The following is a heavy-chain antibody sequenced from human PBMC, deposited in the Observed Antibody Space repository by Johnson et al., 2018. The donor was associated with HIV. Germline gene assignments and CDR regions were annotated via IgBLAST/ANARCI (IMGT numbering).Heavy chain of an antibody. D-gene: IGHD5-24*01. CDR3: ATREKPHLAFDI. CDR1: GFTFSNYA. J-gene: IGHJ3*02. V-gene: IGHV3-30*04. CDR2: ISFDGSNK. Sequence: QVQLVESGGGVVQPGRSLRLSCAASGFTFSNYAVHWVRQAPGKGLEWVAVISFDGSNKYYADSVKGRFSISRDNPKNTLYLQMNSLGAEDTAGYYCATREKPHLAFDIWGQGTMVTVSS.